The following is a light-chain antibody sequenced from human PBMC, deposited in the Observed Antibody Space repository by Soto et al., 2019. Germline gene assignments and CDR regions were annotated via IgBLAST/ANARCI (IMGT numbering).Light chain of an antibody. J-gene: IGKJ1*01. Sequence: DIQMTQSPSTLSASVGDRVTITCRASQSISSWLAWYQQKPGKAPKLLIYKASSLQSGVPSRFSGSGSGTEFTLTISSLQPYDFAVYYCQQCNSYPWTFGQGTKVEIK. CDR1: QSISSW. CDR2: KAS. CDR3: QQCNSYPWT. V-gene: IGKV1-5*03.